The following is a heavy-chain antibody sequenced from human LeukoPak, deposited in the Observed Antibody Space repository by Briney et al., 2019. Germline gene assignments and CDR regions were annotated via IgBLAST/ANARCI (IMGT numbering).Heavy chain of an antibody. CDR1: GFSLKNGYF. CDR3: ARVLDSSGSLIPNYFDP. D-gene: IGHD3-22*01. J-gene: IGHJ5*02. V-gene: IGHV4-38-2*02. CDR2: IFHSGST. Sequence: SETLSLTCSVSGFSLKNGYFWGWLRQSPGKGLEWIGSIFHSGSTYFNPSLQVRSSLSLDTSKNQFSLKLISVTAADTAVYFCARVLDSSGSLIPNYFDPWGKGTLVTVS.